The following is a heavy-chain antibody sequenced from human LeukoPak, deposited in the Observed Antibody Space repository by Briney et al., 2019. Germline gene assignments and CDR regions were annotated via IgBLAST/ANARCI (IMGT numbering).Heavy chain of an antibody. V-gene: IGHV1-2*02. D-gene: IGHD2-15*01. CDR2: INPNSGGT. J-gene: IGHJ5*02. CDR1: GYTFTGYY. CDR3: AKFGGSFTTRSFRSWFDP. Sequence: GSVKVSCKASGYTFTGYYMHWVRQAPGQGLEWMGWINPNSGGTNYAQKFQGRVTMTRDTSISTAYMELSRLRSDDTAVYYCAKFGGSFTTRSFRSWFDPWGQGTLVTVSS.